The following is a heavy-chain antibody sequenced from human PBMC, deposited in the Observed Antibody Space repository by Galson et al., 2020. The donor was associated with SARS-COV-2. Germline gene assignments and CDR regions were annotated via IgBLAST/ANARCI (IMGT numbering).Heavy chain of an antibody. V-gene: IGHV3-23*01. CDR1: GFTFSSYA. D-gene: IGHD3-10*01. CDR3: AKENGSYDYYYGMDV. Sequence: GDSLKISCAASGFTFSSYAMSWVRQAPGKGLEWVSAISGSGGSTYYADSVKGRFTISRDNSKNTLYLQMNSLRAEDTAVYYCAKENGSYDYYYGMDVWGQGTTVTVSS. CDR2: ISGSGGST. J-gene: IGHJ6*02.